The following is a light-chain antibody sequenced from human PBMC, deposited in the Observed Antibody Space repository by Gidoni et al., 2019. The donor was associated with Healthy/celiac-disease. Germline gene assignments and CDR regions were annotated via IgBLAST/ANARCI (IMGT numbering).Light chain of an antibody. CDR1: QSVSISY. V-gene: IGKV3-20*01. CDR2: GAS. J-gene: IGKJ2*01. Sequence: EIVLTQIPGTLSLSPGERATLSCRASQSVSISYLAWYQQKTGQAHRLLSYGASSRATGIPDRFSGSGSGTDFTLTISRLEPEEFAVYYCQQYGSSLYTFGQGTKLEIK. CDR3: QQYGSSLYT.